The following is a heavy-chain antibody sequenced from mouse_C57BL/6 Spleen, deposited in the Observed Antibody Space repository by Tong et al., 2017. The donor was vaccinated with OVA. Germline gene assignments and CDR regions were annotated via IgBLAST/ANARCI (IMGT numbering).Heavy chain of an antibody. Sequence: VQLQESGPELVKPGASVKISCKASGYTFTEYTIHWVKQRSGQGLEWIGWFYPGSGSIKYNEKFKDKATLTADKSSSTAYMQLSSLTSEDSAVYFCARRTVVRVDYYAMDYWGQGTSVTVSS. D-gene: IGHD1-1*01. CDR2: FYPGSGSI. CDR1: GYTFTEYT. J-gene: IGHJ4*01. V-gene: IGHV1-62-2*01. CDR3: ARRTVVRVDYYAMDY.